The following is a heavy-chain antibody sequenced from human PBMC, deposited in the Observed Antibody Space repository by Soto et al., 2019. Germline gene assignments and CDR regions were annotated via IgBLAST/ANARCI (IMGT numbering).Heavy chain of an antibody. J-gene: IGHJ5*02. Sequence: QVQLQESGPGLVKPSETLSLTCRVSGVSIRRSADFWAGIRQTPGRGLEWIGNVYSIGTPYYNPSRKSRLTISVDTSANEFSLRLRSVTAADTAVYFCARQGDNTDRSGYSLKWLDTWGQCTLVTVSS. V-gene: IGHV4-39*01. CDR2: VYSIGTP. CDR3: ARQGDNTDRSGYSLKWLDT. D-gene: IGHD3-3*01. CDR1: GVSIRRSADF.